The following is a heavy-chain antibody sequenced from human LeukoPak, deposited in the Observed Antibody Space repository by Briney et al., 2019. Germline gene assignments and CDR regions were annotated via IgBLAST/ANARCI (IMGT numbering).Heavy chain of an antibody. CDR1: GYSITSSSR. CDR2: IYHSGTT. J-gene: IGHJ4*02. D-gene: IGHD3-10*01. CDR3: ARKENVYYYFDY. V-gene: IGHV4-28*01. Sequence: PSDTLSLTCAVSGYSITSSSRWGWIRQPPGKGLEWIGYIYHSGTTYYNPSLQSRVTMSVDTSKNQFSLKLSSVTAVDTAVYYCARKENVYYYFDYWGQGTLVTVSS.